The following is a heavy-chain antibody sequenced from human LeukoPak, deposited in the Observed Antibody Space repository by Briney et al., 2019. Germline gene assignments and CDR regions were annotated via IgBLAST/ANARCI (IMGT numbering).Heavy chain of an antibody. CDR1: GFTFSSYS. J-gene: IGHJ3*02. CDR2: ISSSSSYI. D-gene: IGHD1-26*01. Sequence: GGSLRLSCAASGFTFSSYSMNWVRQAPGKGLEWASSISSSSSYIYYADSVKGRFTISRDNAKNSLYLQMNSLRAEDTAVYYCARKGAAVSAFDIWGQGTMVTVSS. V-gene: IGHV3-21*01. CDR3: ARKGAAVSAFDI.